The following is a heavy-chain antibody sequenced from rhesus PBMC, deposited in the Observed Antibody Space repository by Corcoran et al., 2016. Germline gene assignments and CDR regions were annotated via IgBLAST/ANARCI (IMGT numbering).Heavy chain of an antibody. D-gene: IGHD3-9*01. CDR2: ISNCGGSK. CDR3: ALTLRFLTYRTFDY. CDR1: GFTFRSYG. J-gene: IGHJ4*01. V-gene: IGHV3S5*01. Sequence: EVQLVESGGGLVQPGGSLRLSCAASGFTFRSYGLIWFRPAPGLGLEWVSYISNCGGSKYYAQYVKCRFTIYRANSKNTRSLQMNSLRAEDTAVYYCALTLRFLTYRTFDYWGQGVLVTVSS.